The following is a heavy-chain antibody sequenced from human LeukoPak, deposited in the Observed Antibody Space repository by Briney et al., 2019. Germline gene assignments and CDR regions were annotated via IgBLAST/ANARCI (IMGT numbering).Heavy chain of an antibody. CDR1: GGTFSSYA. V-gene: IGHV1-69*13. D-gene: IGHD3-3*01. Sequence: ASVKVSCKASGGTFSSYAISWVRQAPGQGLEWMGGIIPIFGTANYAQKFQGRVTITADESTSTAYMELSSLRSEDTAVYYCASESRGYDFWSGTTIYYYYGMDVWGQGTTVTVSS. CDR2: IIPIFGTA. J-gene: IGHJ6*02. CDR3: ASESRGYDFWSGTTIYYYYGMDV.